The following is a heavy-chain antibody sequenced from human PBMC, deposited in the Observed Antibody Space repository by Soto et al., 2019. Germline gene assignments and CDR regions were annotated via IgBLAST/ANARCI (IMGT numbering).Heavy chain of an antibody. V-gene: IGHV4-30-4*01. CDR3: ARGPSGDKVHY. D-gene: IGHD7-27*01. Sequence: SETLSITCTVSGGSITSDYSCWSWIRQPPGEGLEWIGHIFDSGATYTNPSLRSQVAISLDTSKNHFSLTLSSVTAADTAVYYCARGPSGDKVHYWGQGALVTVSS. CDR1: GGSITSDYSC. CDR2: IFDSGAT. J-gene: IGHJ4*02.